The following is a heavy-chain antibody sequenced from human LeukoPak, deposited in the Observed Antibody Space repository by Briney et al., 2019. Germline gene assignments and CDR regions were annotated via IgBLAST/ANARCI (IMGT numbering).Heavy chain of an antibody. CDR2: IYYSGST. Sequence: SETLSLTCTVSGGSISSYYWSWIRQPPGKGLEWIGYIYYSGSTNYNPSLKSRVTISVDTSKNQFSLKLSSVTAADTAVYYCARDRVVPAAIPLGYMDVWGKGTTVTVSS. D-gene: IGHD2-2*02. CDR1: GGSISSYY. CDR3: ARDRVVPAAIPLGYMDV. J-gene: IGHJ6*03. V-gene: IGHV4-59*01.